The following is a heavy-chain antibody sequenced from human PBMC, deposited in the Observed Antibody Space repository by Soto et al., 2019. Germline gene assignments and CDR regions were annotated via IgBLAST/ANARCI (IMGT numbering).Heavy chain of an antibody. CDR2: ISSSGSTI. Sequence: EVQLLESGGGLVQPGGSLRLSCAASGFTFSSYAMSWVRQSPGKGLEWVSYISSSGSTIYYADSVKGRFTISRDNAKNSLYLQMNSLRAEDTAVYYCARRSYYDSSGYSEHFDYWGQGTLVTVSS. CDR3: ARRSYYDSSGYSEHFDY. CDR1: GFTFSSYA. V-gene: IGHV3-48*04. D-gene: IGHD3-22*01. J-gene: IGHJ4*02.